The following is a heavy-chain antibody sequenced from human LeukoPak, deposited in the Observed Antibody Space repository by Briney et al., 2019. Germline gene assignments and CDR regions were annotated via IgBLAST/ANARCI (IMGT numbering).Heavy chain of an antibody. Sequence: GGSLRLSCAASGFTVSSNYMNWVRQAPGKGLEWVTVIYSGGSTYYADSVKGRFTISRHNSKNTLYLQMNSLRAEDTAVYYCARESTVVTDGAFDIWGQGTMVTVSS. CDR3: ARESTVVTDGAFDI. D-gene: IGHD4-23*01. V-gene: IGHV3-53*04. CDR1: GFTVSSNY. J-gene: IGHJ3*02. CDR2: IYSGGST.